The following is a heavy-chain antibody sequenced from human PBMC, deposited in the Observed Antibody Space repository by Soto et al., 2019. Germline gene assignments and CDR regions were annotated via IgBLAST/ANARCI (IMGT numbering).Heavy chain of an antibody. CDR3: ARIKEEDPGYCRGGSCYLDEAFDI. D-gene: IGHD2-15*01. CDR2: ISSSSSYI. J-gene: IGHJ3*02. CDR1: GFTFSSYS. V-gene: IGHV3-21*01. Sequence: GGSLRLSCAASGFTFSSYSMNWVRQAPGKGLEWVSSISSSSSYIYYADSVKGGFTISRDNAKNSLYLQMNSLRAEDTALYSCARIKEEDPGYCRGGSCYLDEAFDIWGQGTMVTVSS.